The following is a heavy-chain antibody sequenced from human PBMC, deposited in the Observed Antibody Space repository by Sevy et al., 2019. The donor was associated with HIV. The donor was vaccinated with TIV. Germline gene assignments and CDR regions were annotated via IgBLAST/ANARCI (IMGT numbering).Heavy chain of an antibody. CDR1: AFTFSSYN. J-gene: IGHJ4*02. CDR3: ARGPPDGSYDYFDY. Sequence: GGSLRLSCAASAFTFSSYNMNWVRQAPGKGLEWVSCIGGSSNYIYYAESLKGRFIISRDNAKNTLYLQMNSLRADDTAVYYCARGPPDGSYDYFDYWGQGTLVTVSS. V-gene: IGHV3-21*06. CDR2: IGGSSNYI. D-gene: IGHD1-26*01.